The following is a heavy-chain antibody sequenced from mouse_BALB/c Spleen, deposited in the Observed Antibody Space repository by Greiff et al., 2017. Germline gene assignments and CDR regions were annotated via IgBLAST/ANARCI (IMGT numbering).Heavy chain of an antibody. D-gene: IGHD2-10*02. Sequence: EVKLVESGGGLVQPGGSLKLSCAASGFTFSSYGMSWVRQTPDSVKGRFTISRDNAKNTLYLQMSSLKSEDTAMYYCARDLVWQKSLYAMDYWGQGTSVTVSS. CDR1: GFTFSSYG. CDR3: ARDLVWQKSLYAMDY. V-gene: IGHV5-6-3*01. J-gene: IGHJ4*01.